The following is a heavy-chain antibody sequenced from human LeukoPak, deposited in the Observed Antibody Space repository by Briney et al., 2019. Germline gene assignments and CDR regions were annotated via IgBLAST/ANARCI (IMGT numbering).Heavy chain of an antibody. CDR2: LYTSGST. Sequence: SETLSLTCTVSGGSISSGSYYWSWIRQPAGKGLEWIGRLYTSGSTNYNPSLKSRVTMSVDTSKNQFSLKLSSVTAADTAVYYCARDGTIYYYGSGVQGGAFDIWGQGTMVTVSS. CDR1: GGSISSGSYY. CDR3: ARDGTIYYYGSGVQGGAFDI. J-gene: IGHJ3*02. V-gene: IGHV4-61*02. D-gene: IGHD3-10*01.